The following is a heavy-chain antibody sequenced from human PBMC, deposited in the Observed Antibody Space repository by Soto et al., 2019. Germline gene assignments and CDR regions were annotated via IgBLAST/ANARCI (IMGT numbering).Heavy chain of an antibody. V-gene: IGHV1-8*01. Sequence: QVQLVQSGAEVKKPGASVKLSCKASGYTFTSYDITWVRQATGQGLEWMGWMNPNSGNTGCAQKFQGRGTLTRNTSISTGYMELSRLRSEDTAVYYCAREDYGGRPGYWGQGTLGTVSS. D-gene: IGHD4-17*01. J-gene: IGHJ4*02. CDR2: MNPNSGNT. CDR3: AREDYGGRPGY. CDR1: GYTFTSYD.